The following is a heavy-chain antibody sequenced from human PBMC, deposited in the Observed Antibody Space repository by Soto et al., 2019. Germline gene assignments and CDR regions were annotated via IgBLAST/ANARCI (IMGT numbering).Heavy chain of an antibody. D-gene: IGHD3-3*02. CDR1: GYRFTSYW. J-gene: IGHJ4*02. CDR2: IDPSNSYT. V-gene: IGHV5-10-1*01. CDR3: AFLDTSLDFDF. Sequence: PGESLKISCKGSGYRFTSYWISWVRQMPGKGLEWMGRIDPSNSYTHYSPSFHGHVTISADNSISTAYLQWSNLRASDTAIYYCAFLDTSLDFDFWGQGTLVPVSS.